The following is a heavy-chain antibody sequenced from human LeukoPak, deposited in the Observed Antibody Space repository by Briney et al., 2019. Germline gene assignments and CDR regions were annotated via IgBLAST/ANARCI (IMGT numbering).Heavy chain of an antibody. CDR2: ITSSSTSM. J-gene: IGHJ4*02. Sequence: GGSLRLSCAASGFTFTTYSMNWVRQAPGKGLEWVSSITSSSTSMYYADSVKGRFTISRDNPKNSLYLQINSLRAEDTAVYYCARTYYDILTGYNPYFDYWGQGTLVTVSS. D-gene: IGHD3-9*01. CDR3: ARTYYDILTGYNPYFDY. V-gene: IGHV3-21*01. CDR1: GFTFTTYS.